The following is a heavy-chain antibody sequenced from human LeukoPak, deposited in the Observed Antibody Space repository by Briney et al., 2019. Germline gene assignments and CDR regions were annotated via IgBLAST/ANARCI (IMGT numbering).Heavy chain of an antibody. D-gene: IGHD3-3*01. CDR3: AREAKDDFWSGYIYYYMDV. Sequence: PGGSLRLSCAASGFTFSSYGMSWVRQAPGKGLEWVSAISGSGGTTYYADSVKGRFTISRDNSKNTLYLQMNSLRAEDTAVYYCAREAKDDFWSGYIYYYMDVWGKGTTVTVSS. CDR2: ISGSGGTT. V-gene: IGHV3-23*01. J-gene: IGHJ6*03. CDR1: GFTFSSYG.